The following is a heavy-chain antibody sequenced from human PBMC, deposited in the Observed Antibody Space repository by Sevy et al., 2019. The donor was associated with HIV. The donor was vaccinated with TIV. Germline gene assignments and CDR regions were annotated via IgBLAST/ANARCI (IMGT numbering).Heavy chain of an antibody. D-gene: IGHD5-12*01. CDR3: SRAITHITLNRVATPYYFDY. V-gene: IGHV3-49*03. J-gene: IGHJ4*02. Sequence: GGSLRLSCTASGFTFGDYNINWLRQAPGKGLEWVGFIRTKTYGGTTEYAASVNGRFTISRDDSESITYLQMNNLKTQDTAVYYCSRAITHITLNRVATPYYFDYWGQGTLVTVSS. CDR2: IRTKTYGGTT. CDR1: GFTFGDYN.